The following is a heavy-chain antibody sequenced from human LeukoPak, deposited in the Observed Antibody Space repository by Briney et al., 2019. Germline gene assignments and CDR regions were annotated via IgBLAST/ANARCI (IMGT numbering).Heavy chain of an antibody. Sequence: ASVKVSCKASGGTFSSYAISWVRQAPGQGLEWMGRIIPILGIANYAQKFQGRVTITADKSTSTAYMELRSLRSDNTAVYYCARDSPYYYDSSGSDYWGQGTLVTVSS. V-gene: IGHV1-69*04. J-gene: IGHJ4*02. CDR2: IIPILGIA. CDR3: ARDSPYYYDSSGSDY. CDR1: GGTFSSYA. D-gene: IGHD3-22*01.